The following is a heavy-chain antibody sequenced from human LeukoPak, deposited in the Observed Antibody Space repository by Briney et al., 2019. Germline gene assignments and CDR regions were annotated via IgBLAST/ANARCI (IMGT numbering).Heavy chain of an antibody. CDR2: INPSGGST. J-gene: IGHJ5*02. CDR3: AREGGVHYSSSWPGRWFDP. CDR1: GYTFTSYY. V-gene: IGHV1-46*01. Sequence: ASVKVSCKASGYTFTSYYMHWVRQAPGQGLERMGIINPSGGSTSYAQKFQGRVTMTRDMSTSTVYMELSSLRSEDTAVYYCAREGGVHYSSSWPGRWFDPWGQGTLVTVSS. D-gene: IGHD6-13*01.